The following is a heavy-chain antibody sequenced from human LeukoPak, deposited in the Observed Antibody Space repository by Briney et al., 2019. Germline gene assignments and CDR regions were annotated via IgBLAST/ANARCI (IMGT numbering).Heavy chain of an antibody. CDR1: GGSISSYY. CDR3: ARLVEYDFWSGLLGFDY. V-gene: IGHV4-39*01. Sequence: PSQTLSLTCTVSGGSISSYYWGWIRQPPGKGLEWIGSIYYSGSTYYNPSLKSRVTISVDTSKNQFSLKLSSVTAADTAVYYCARLVEYDFWSGLLGFDYWGQGTLVTASS. J-gene: IGHJ4*02. D-gene: IGHD3-3*01. CDR2: IYYSGST.